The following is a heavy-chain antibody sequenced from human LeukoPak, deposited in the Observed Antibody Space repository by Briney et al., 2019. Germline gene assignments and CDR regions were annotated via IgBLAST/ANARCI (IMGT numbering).Heavy chain of an antibody. V-gene: IGHV5-51*01. J-gene: IGHJ3*02. CDR1: GCSFTSYW. CDR3: ARAYSSGWVPGGAFDI. CDR2: IYPGDSDT. D-gene: IGHD6-19*01. Sequence: GESLKISCKGCGCSFTSYWNGWVRQMPVKGLEWMGIIYPGDSDTRYSPSFQGQVTISAGKSISTAYLQWSSLKASDTPMYYCARAYSSGWVPGGAFDIWGQGTMVTVSS.